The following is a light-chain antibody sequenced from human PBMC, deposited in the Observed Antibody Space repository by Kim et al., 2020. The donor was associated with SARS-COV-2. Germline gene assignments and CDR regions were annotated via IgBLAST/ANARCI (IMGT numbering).Light chain of an antibody. Sequence: EIVMTHSPATLSVSPGETATLSCRASQSVSSNLAWYQQKPGQAPRLLIYGASTRATGIPARFSGSGSGTEFTLTISSLQSEDSAVYYCQQYNNWPPLTFGGGTKVDTK. CDR1: QSVSSN. J-gene: IGKJ4*01. V-gene: IGKV3-15*01. CDR2: GAS. CDR3: QQYNNWPPLT.